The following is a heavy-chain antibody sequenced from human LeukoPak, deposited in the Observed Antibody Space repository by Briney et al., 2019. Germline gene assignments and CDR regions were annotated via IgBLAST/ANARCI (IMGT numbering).Heavy chain of an antibody. J-gene: IGHJ5*02. CDR3: ARGGYSYGVYNWFDP. V-gene: IGHV4-34*01. CDR1: GGSFSGYY. D-gene: IGHD5-18*01. Sequence: SETLSLTCAVYGGSFSGYYWSWIRQPPGKGLEWIEEINHSGSTNYNPSLKSRVTISVDTSKNQFSLKLSSVTAADTAVYYCARGGYSYGVYNWFDPWGQGTLVTVSS. CDR2: INHSGST.